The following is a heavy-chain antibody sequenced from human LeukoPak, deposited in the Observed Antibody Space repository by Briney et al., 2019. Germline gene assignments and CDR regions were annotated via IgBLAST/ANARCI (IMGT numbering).Heavy chain of an antibody. D-gene: IGHD3-10*01. Sequence: SETLSLTCTVSGGSISSSSYYWGWIRQPPGKGLEWIGSIYYSGSTYYNPSLRSRVTISVDTSKNQVSLKLSSVTAADTAVYYCASFLGEFHDYWGQGTLVTVSS. CDR2: IYYSGST. CDR3: ASFLGEFHDY. CDR1: GGSISSSSYY. J-gene: IGHJ4*02. V-gene: IGHV4-39*01.